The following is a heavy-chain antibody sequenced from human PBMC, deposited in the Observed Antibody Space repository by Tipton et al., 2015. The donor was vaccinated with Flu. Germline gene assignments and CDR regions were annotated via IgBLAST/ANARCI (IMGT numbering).Heavy chain of an antibody. CDR1: GYFISSGYY. CDR3: ARALKSGREYTFDI. V-gene: IGHV4-38-2*02. Sequence: TLSLTCTVSGYFISSGYYWGWIRQSPATGLQWSATSIQSGNAYYNPSLRSRVTISVDTTKNLFSLNLSSVTATDTAGYYCARALKSGREYTFDIWGRGTVVTVSS. CDR2: SIQSGNA. J-gene: IGHJ3*02. D-gene: IGHD1-26*01.